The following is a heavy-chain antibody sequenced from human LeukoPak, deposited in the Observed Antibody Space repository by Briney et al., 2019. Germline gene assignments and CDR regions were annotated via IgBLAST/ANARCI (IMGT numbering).Heavy chain of an antibody. CDR3: ARVWRTSPYYFDY. J-gene: IGHJ4*02. CDR1: GYTLTELS. Sequence: ASVKVSCTVSGYTLTELSMHWVRQAPGQGLEWMGWISAYNGHTNYAQKFQGRVSMTTDTSTSTAYMELRSLRSDDTAVYYCARVWRTSPYYFDYWGQGTLVTVSS. CDR2: ISAYNGHT. D-gene: IGHD3-10*01. V-gene: IGHV1-18*01.